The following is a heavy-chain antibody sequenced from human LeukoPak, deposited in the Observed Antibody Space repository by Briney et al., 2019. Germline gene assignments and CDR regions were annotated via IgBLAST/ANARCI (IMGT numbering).Heavy chain of an antibody. CDR3: ATEGVSSWGAFDI. J-gene: IGHJ3*02. CDR2: IIPIFGTA. D-gene: IGHD6-13*01. Sequence: ASVKVSCKASGGTFSSYAISWVRQAPGQGLEWMGGIIPIFGTANYAQKFQGRVTFTADESTSTAYMELSSLRSEDTAVYYCATEGVSSWGAFDIWGKGTMVTVSS. V-gene: IGHV1-69*13. CDR1: GGTFSSYA.